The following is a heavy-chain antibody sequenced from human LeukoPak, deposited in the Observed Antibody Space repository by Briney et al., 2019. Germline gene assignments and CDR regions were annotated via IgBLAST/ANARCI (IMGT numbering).Heavy chain of an antibody. Sequence: GGSLRLSCEVSGFTFSSYHMNWVRQAPGKGLEWVSSIGSSGSYIYYADSVKGRFTISRDNARNSLYLQMDNLRAEDTGVYYCARDFYDGFALDYWGQGTLVTVSS. CDR1: GFTFSSYH. V-gene: IGHV3-21*03. CDR2: IGSSGSYI. J-gene: IGHJ4*02. D-gene: IGHD2/OR15-2a*01. CDR3: ARDFYDGFALDY.